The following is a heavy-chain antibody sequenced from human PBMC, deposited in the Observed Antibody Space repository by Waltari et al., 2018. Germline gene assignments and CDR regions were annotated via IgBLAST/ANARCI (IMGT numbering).Heavy chain of an antibody. Sequence: QVQLVQSGAEVKKPGASVKVSCKASGYTFTGYYMPWVRQVPGQGLEWMGIINPSGGSTSYAQKFQGRVTMTRDTSTSTVYMELSSLRSEDTAVYYCAIADGFGYFDYWGQGTLVTVSS. V-gene: IGHV1-46*01. CDR1: GYTFTGYY. CDR2: INPSGGST. J-gene: IGHJ4*02. CDR3: AIADGFGYFDY. D-gene: IGHD3-10*01.